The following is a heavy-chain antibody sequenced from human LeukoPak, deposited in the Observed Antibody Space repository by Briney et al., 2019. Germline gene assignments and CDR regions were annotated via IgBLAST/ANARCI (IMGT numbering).Heavy chain of an antibody. CDR2: IYHTGTT. D-gene: IGHD1-26*01. CDR3: ASVSVWELATHTGGSFDY. CDR1: GGLISRIEYY. Sequence: SETLSLTCTVSGGLISRIEYYWGWVRQSPVEGLEWLGHIYHTGTTLYSPHLNNRLTVSVDSSKNQFSLTLNSVTAADTAVYYCASVSVWELATHTGGSFDYWGRGILVTVSS. J-gene: IGHJ4*02. V-gene: IGHV4-30-4*01.